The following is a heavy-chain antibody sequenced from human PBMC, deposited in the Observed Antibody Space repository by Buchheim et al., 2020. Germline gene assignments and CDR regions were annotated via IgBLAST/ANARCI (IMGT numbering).Heavy chain of an antibody. V-gene: IGHV3-23*04. CDR3: GKESLSRGWYTIEH. J-gene: IGHJ4*02. CDR2: INGDAT. CDR1: GFSLTTYG. Sequence: DVQLVESGGGLVQPEGSLRLSCAASGFSLTTYGMSWVRQAPGKGLEWVSAINGDATYYADSVKGRFTTSIDRSKNTVYLQLNSLRADDTAVYYCGKESLSRGWYTIEHWGQGTL. D-gene: IGHD6-19*01.